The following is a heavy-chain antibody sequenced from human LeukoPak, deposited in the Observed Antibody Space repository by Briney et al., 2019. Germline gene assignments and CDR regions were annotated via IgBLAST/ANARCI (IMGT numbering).Heavy chain of an antibody. Sequence: ASVKVSCKASGYTFTSYYMHWVRQAPGQGLEWMGIINPSGGSTSYAQKFQSRVTMTRDTSTSTVYMELSSLRSEDTAVYYCARDQFSYYYDSSGYPIYWGQGTLVTVSS. D-gene: IGHD3-22*01. J-gene: IGHJ4*02. CDR3: ARDQFSYYYDSSGYPIY. CDR1: GYTFTSYY. CDR2: INPSGGST. V-gene: IGHV1-46*01.